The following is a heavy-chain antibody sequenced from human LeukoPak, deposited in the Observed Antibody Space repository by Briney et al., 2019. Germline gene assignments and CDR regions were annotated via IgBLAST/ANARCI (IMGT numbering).Heavy chain of an antibody. J-gene: IGHJ4*02. D-gene: IGHD3-22*01. CDR1: GGSISGGSYY. CDR2: IYTSGST. CDR3: ARDLENYYDSSGYYTWYFDY. Sequence: SQTLSLTCTVSGGSISGGSYYWSWIRQPAGKGLEWIGRIYTSGSTNYNPSLKSRVTISVDTSKDQFSLKLSSVTAADTAVYYCARDLENYYDSSGYYTWYFDYWGQGTLVTVSS. V-gene: IGHV4-61*02.